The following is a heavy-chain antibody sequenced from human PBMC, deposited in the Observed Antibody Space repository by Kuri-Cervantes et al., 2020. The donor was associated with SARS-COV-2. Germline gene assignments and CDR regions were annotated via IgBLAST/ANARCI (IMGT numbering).Heavy chain of an antibody. Sequence: ESLKISCTVSGGSISSYYWSWIRQPAGKGLEWIGHLDTSGSTTYNPSLRGRVTISLDPSNNRFSLSLTSTTAADTAVYYCGKVSWLQLWRRYSDSWGQGTLVTVSS. J-gene: IGHJ4*02. CDR1: GGSISSYY. CDR2: LDTSGST. D-gene: IGHD5-24*01. V-gene: IGHV4-4*07. CDR3: GKVSWLQLWRRYSDS.